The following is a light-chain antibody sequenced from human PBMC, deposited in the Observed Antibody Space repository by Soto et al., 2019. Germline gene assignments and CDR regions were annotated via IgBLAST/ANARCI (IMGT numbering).Light chain of an antibody. V-gene: IGLV1-40*01. CDR3: CSYADTYTYL. J-gene: IGLJ1*01. CDR2: GNN. Sequence: QSVLTQPPSVSGAPGQRVIISCTGSRSNIGAGYAVHWYRRLPGTAPKLLISGNNNRPSGVPDRFSGSKSGTSASLAIAGLQAEDEADYYCCSYADTYTYLFGPGTKLTVL. CDR1: RSNIGAGYA.